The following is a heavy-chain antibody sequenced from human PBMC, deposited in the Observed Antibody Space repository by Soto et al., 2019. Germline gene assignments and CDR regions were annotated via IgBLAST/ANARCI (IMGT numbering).Heavy chain of an antibody. D-gene: IGHD3-22*01. CDR1: GYTFIRYG. CDR2: ISPYDDST. J-gene: IGHJ6*02. CDR3: ARDHHYYDSSGYYYVRYYYYGMDV. Sequence: ASVKVSCKASGYTFIRYGITWVRQAPGQGFEWMGWISPYDDSTIYAQKLQGRVTMTRDTSTSTVYMELSSLRSEDTAVYYCARDHHYYDSSGYYYVRYYYYGMDVWGQGTTVTVSS. V-gene: IGHV1-18*01.